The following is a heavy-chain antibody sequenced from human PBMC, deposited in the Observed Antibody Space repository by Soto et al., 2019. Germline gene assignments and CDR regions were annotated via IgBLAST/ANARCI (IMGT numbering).Heavy chain of an antibody. V-gene: IGHV4-59*01. D-gene: IGHD3-22*01. CDR3: ARVSWDSSSSEVGWFDP. J-gene: IGHJ5*02. Sequence: QVQLQESGPGLVKPSETLSLTCTVSGGSISNYYWSWIRQPPGKGLEWIGYIFYSGSTNYNPSLKSRVTISVDTSKNQFSLKLTSVTAADTAVYYCARVSWDSSSSEVGWFDPWGQGTLLTVSS. CDR2: IFYSGST. CDR1: GGSISNYY.